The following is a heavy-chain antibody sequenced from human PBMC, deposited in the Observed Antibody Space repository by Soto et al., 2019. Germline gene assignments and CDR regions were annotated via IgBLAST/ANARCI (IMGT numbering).Heavy chain of an antibody. CDR2: TYYRSKWYN. Sequence: SQTLSLTCAISGDSVSSNSAAWNWIRQSPSRGLEWLGRTYYRSKWYNDYAVSVKSRITINPDTSKNQFSLQLNSVTPEDTAVYYCARTDYGDYSPDYYYYYYGMDVWGQGTTVTVSS. D-gene: IGHD4-17*01. V-gene: IGHV6-1*01. J-gene: IGHJ6*02. CDR3: ARTDYGDYSPDYYYYYYGMDV. CDR1: GDSVSSNSAA.